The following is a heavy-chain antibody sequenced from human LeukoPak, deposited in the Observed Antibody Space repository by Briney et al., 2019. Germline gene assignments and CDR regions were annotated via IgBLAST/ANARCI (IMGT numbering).Heavy chain of an antibody. CDR3: ARGQFGELLLSPFDY. D-gene: IGHD3-10*01. V-gene: IGHV3-21*01. J-gene: IGHJ4*02. CDR1: GFTFSSYS. Sequence: TGGSLRLSCAASGFTFSSYSMNWVRKAPGKGLEWVSSISSSSSYIYYADSVKGRFTISRDNAKNSLYLQMNSLRAEDTAVYYCARGQFGELLLSPFDYWGQGTLVTVSS. CDR2: ISSSSSYI.